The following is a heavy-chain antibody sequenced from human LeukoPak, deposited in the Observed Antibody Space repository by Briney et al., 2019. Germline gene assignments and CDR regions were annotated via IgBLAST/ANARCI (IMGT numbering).Heavy chain of an antibody. V-gene: IGHV4-34*01. D-gene: IGHD5-12*01. Sequence: SETLSLTCAVYGGSFSGYYWSWIRQPPGKGLEWIGEINHSGSTNYNPSLKSRVTISVDTSKNQFSLKLSSVTAADTAVYYCARVSSVWMKDYYYYMDVWGKGTTVTVSS. CDR2: INHSGST. CDR1: GGSFSGYY. J-gene: IGHJ6*03. CDR3: ARVSSVWMKDYYYYMDV.